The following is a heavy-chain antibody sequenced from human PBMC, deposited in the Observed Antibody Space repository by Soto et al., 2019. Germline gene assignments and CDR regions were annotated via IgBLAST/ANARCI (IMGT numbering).Heavy chain of an antibody. D-gene: IGHD3-22*01. CDR2: IYSGGTT. V-gene: IGHV3-66*01. Sequence: EVQLVESGGGLVQPGGSLRLSCEASEFTVSSNYMSWVRQAPGKGLGWASVIYSGGTTYYADSVKGSFTISRDNSKNTLYLQMNSLRAEDTAVYYCARNGDSSDYRGWFDPWGQGTLVTVSS. CDR1: EFTVSSNY. J-gene: IGHJ5*02. CDR3: ARNGDSSDYRGWFDP.